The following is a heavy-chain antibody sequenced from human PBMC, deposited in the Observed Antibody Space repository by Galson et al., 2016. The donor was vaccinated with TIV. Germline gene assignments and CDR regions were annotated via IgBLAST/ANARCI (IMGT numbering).Heavy chain of an antibody. J-gene: IGHJ6*02. CDR1: GDSVSSNSAA. D-gene: IGHD5-24*01. Sequence: CAISGDSVSSNSAAWNWIRQSPSRGLVWLGRPYYRSGWNSDYAESVRSRIVIKADRSKNQFFFQLNSWTPEDTALYFCARGRSGYNSTYYYYGRDVWGQGTTVSVSS. V-gene: IGHV6-1*01. CDR3: ARGRSGYNSTYYYYGRDV. CDR2: PYYRSGWNS.